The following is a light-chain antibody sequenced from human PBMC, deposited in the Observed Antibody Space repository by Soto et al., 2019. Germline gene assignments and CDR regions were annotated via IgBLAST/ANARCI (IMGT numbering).Light chain of an antibody. Sequence: DIQMTQSPSTLSASVGDRVTITCRASQSISSWLAWYQQKPGKAPKLLIYKASSLERGVPSRFSGSGSGTEFTLTISSLQPDDFATYYCQHYNSYWTFGQGTKVEIK. CDR2: KAS. J-gene: IGKJ1*01. V-gene: IGKV1-5*03. CDR3: QHYNSYWT. CDR1: QSISSW.